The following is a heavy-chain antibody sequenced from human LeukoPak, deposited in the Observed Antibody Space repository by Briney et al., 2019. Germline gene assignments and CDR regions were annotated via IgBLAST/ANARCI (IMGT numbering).Heavy chain of an antibody. D-gene: IGHD5-18*01. CDR3: ARDHSYGYGFFDY. J-gene: IGHJ4*02. CDR1: GYTFTGYY. Sequence: ASVKLSCKASGYTFTGYYMHWVRQATGHGLEWMGWINPNSGGTNYAQKFQGRVTMTRDTSISTAYMELSRLRSDDTAVYYCARDHSYGYGFFDYWGQGTLVTVSS. V-gene: IGHV1-2*02. CDR2: INPNSGGT.